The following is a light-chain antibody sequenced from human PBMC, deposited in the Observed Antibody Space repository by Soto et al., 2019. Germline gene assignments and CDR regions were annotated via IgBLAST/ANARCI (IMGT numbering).Light chain of an antibody. CDR2: LNSDGRH. CDR1: SGHSTYA. V-gene: IGLV4-69*01. J-gene: IGLJ3*02. CDR3: QTWGTGIRV. Sequence: QPVLTQSPSASASLGASVKLTCTLSSGHSTYAIAWHQQQAEKGPRYLMNLNSDGRHSKGDGIPDRFSGSSSGAERYLIISSLQSEDEADYYCQTWGTGIRVFGGGTKLTVL.